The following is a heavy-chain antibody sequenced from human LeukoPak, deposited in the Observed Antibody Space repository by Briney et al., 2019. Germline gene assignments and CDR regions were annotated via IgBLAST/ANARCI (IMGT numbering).Heavy chain of an antibody. CDR1: GYSFTSYW. J-gene: IGHJ6*02. Sequence: GESLKISCKGSGYSFTSYWISWVRQMPGKGLEWMGRIDPSDSYTNYSPSFQGHVTISADKSISTAYLQWSSLKASDTAMYYCARHAASYCSGGSCHYYYYGVDVWGQGTTVTVSS. CDR3: ARHAASYCSGGSCHYYYYGVDV. V-gene: IGHV5-10-1*01. D-gene: IGHD2-15*01. CDR2: IDPSDSYT.